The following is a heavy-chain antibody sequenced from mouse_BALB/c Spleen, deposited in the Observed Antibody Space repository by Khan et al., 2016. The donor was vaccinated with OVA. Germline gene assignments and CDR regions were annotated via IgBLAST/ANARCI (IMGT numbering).Heavy chain of an antibody. V-gene: IGHV1-87*01. CDR2: IYPGNGDT. CDR1: GYTFTSYW. J-gene: IGHJ2*01. D-gene: IGHD4-1*01. CDR3: VGSWDSYYFDY. Sequence: QVQLQQSGAELASPGASVKLSCTASGYTFTSYWMHWVKQRPGQGLEWIGTIYPGNGDTRYTQQFKDKATLTADESSSTAYMQLSSLASEDSAVSYYVGSWDSYYFDYWGQGTTLTVSS.